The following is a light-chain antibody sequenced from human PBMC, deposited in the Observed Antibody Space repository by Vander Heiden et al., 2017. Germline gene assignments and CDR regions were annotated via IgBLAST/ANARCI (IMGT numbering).Light chain of an antibody. CDR2: LKSDGSH. Sequence: QLVLTQSPSASASLGASVKLTCTLSSGHSNYAIAWLQQQPEKGPRYLMKLKSDGSHTKGDGIPDRFSGSSSGSERYLTISSLQSEDEAVYYCQTWGTGIQVFGGGTKLTVL. CDR1: SGHSNYA. J-gene: IGLJ2*01. CDR3: QTWGTGIQV. V-gene: IGLV4-69*01.